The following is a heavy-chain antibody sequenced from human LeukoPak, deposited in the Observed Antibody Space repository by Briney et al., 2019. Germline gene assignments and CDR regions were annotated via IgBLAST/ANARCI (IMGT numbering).Heavy chain of an antibody. CDR3: ARGHYGSGSYYSDY. J-gene: IGHJ4*02. CDR2: IYYSGST. CDR1: GGSISSSSYY. Sequence: PSETLSLTCTVSGGSISSSSYYWGWIRQPPGKGLEWIGSIYYSGSTYYNPSLKSRVTISVDTSKNQFSLKLSSVTAADTAVYYCARGHYGSGSYYSDYWGQGTLVTVSS. V-gene: IGHV4-39*07. D-gene: IGHD3-10*01.